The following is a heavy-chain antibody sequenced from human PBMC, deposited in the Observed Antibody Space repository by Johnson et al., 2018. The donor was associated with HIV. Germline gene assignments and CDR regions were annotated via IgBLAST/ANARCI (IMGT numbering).Heavy chain of an antibody. V-gene: IGHV3-9*01. CDR1: GFTCDDYA. D-gene: IGHD3-22*01. Sequence: VQLVESGGVVVQPGGSLRLSCAASGFTCDDYAMHWVRQAPGKGLEWVSGISWNGGSIGYADSVKGRFTISRDNSKNSLYLQMNSLRAEDTALYYCARARYYTESSGYYPSNIWGQGTMVTVSS. CDR3: ARARYYTESSGYYPSNI. J-gene: IGHJ3*02. CDR2: ISWNGGSI.